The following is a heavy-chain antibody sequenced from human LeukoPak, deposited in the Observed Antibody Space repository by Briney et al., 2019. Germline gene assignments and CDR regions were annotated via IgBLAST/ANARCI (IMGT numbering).Heavy chain of an antibody. D-gene: IGHD5-12*01. CDR3: AFGYGGYDRRGVDAFDI. Sequence: PGRSLRLSCAASGFTFSSYGMHWVRQAPGKGLEWVAVIWYDGSNKYYADSVKGRFTISGDNSKNTLYLQMNSLRAEDTAVYYCAFGYGGYDRRGVDAFDIWGQGTMVTVSS. J-gene: IGHJ3*02. CDR1: GFTFSSYG. CDR2: IWYDGSNK. V-gene: IGHV3-33*01.